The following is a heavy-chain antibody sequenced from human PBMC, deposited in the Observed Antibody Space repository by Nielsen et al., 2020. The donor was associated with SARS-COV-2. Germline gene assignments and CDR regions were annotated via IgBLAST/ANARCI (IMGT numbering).Heavy chain of an antibody. J-gene: IGHJ4*02. CDR1: GFSLSPSGMC. CDR2: IDWDDDK. Sequence: GPTLVKPTQTLTLTCTFSGFSLSPSGMCVSWIRQPPGKALEWLARIDWDDDKYYSTSLKTRLTISKDTSKNQVVLTMTNMDPVDTATYYCARTYYGGNSAFFDYWGQGTLVTVSS. V-gene: IGHV2-70*11. D-gene: IGHD4-23*01. CDR3: ARTYYGGNSAFFDY.